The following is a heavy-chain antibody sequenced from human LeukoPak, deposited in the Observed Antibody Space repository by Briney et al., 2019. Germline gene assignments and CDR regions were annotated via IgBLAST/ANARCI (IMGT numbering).Heavy chain of an antibody. J-gene: IGHJ6*03. Sequence: SETLSLTCTVSGDSISSSGYYWGWIRQPPGKGLEWIGSIFHSGSTYYNPSLKSRVTISVDTSKNQFSLKLTSVTAADTAVYYCARSLRVRGVPDYMDVWGKGTTVIISS. CDR2: IFHSGST. CDR3: ARSLRVRGVPDYMDV. V-gene: IGHV4-39*01. CDR1: GDSISSSGYY. D-gene: IGHD3-10*01.